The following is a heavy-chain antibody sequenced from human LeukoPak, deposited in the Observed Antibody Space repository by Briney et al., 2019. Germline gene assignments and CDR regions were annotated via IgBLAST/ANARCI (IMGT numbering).Heavy chain of an antibody. J-gene: IGHJ4*02. CDR1: GGSFSGYY. CDR3: AIVSIGN. D-gene: IGHD2-15*01. V-gene: IGHV4-34*01. CDR2: INHSGST. Sequence: SETLSLTCAVYGGSFSGYYWSWIRQPPGKGLEWIGEINHSGSTNYNPSLKSRVTISVDTSKNQFSLKLSSVTAADTAVYYCAIVSIGNWGPGTLVTVSP.